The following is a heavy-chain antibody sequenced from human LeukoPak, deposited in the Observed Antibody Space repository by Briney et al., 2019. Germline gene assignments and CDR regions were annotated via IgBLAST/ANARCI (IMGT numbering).Heavy chain of an antibody. CDR1: GYTFTSYG. V-gene: IGHV1-18*01. D-gene: IGHD6-19*01. J-gene: IGHJ6*02. Sequence: ASVKVSCKASGYTFTSYGISWVRQAPGQGLEWMGWISAYNGNTSYAQKLQGRVTMTTDTSTSTAYMELRSLRSDDTAVYYCARRDSSGSYYYGMDVWGQGTTVTVSS. CDR2: ISAYNGNT. CDR3: ARRDSSGSYYYGMDV.